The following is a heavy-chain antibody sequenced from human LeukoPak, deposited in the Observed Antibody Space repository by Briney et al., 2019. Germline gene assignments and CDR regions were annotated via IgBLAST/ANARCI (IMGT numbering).Heavy chain of an antibody. Sequence: LTGGSLRLSCAASGFTFSSYAMSWVRQAPGKGLEWVSAISGSGGSTYYADSVKGRFTISRDNSKNTLYLQMNSLRAEDTAVYYCAKGSTSSGWHTWGQGTLVTVSS. V-gene: IGHV3-23*01. J-gene: IGHJ4*02. CDR1: GFTFSSYA. CDR2: ISGSGGST. D-gene: IGHD6-19*01. CDR3: AKGSTSSGWHT.